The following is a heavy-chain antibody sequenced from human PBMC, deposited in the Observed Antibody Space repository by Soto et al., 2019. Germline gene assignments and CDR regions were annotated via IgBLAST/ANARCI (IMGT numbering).Heavy chain of an antibody. CDR2: VSHDGRNT. D-gene: IGHD6-19*01. Sequence: VQLVESGGGVVQPGRSLRLSCAASGFTFSDYAMHWVRQAPGKGLEWVAVVSHDGRNTHYADSVKVRFTISRDSSKNAVSLEMPSLRAEDTAVYYCAKGGREWLVTSDFISWGQGALVTVSS. CDR3: AKGGREWLVTSDFIS. CDR1: GFTFSDYA. J-gene: IGHJ4*02. V-gene: IGHV3-30*18.